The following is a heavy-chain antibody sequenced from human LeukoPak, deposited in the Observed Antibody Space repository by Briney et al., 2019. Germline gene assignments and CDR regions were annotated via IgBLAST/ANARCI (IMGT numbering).Heavy chain of an antibody. CDR3: AKNRGAGSHYYYHMNV. J-gene: IGHJ6*03. V-gene: IGHV3-23*01. Sequence: PGGSLRLSCAASGFTVSSNYMGWVRQAPGKGLEWVSLISGSGGGTYYADSVKGRFTISRDNSKNTLYLQLNSLRVEDTAVYYCAKNRGAGSHYYYHMNVWGKGTTVTVSS. CDR1: GFTVSSNY. CDR2: ISGSGGGT. D-gene: IGHD1-26*01.